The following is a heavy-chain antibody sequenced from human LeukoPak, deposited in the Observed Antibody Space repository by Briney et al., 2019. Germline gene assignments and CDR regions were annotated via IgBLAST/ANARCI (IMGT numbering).Heavy chain of an antibody. J-gene: IGHJ4*02. V-gene: IGHV3-30*18. Sequence: PGGSLRLSCAASGFTFSNYGMHWVRQARGKGLEWVAFISYDGSNKYYADSVKGRFTISRDNSKNTLYLQMNSLRAEDTAVYYCAKGYGSGSYSVDYWGQGTLVTVSS. CDR1: GFTFSNYG. D-gene: IGHD3-10*01. CDR3: AKGYGSGSYSVDY. CDR2: ISYDGSNK.